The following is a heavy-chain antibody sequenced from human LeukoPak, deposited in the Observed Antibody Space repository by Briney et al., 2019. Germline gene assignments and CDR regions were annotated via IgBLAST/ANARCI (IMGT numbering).Heavy chain of an antibody. CDR1: GYTFTNYG. Sequence: ASVKVSCKASGYTFTNYGISWVRQAPGQGLEWMGWISAYNGNTNYAQKLQGRVTMTTDTSTSTAYMELRSLRSDDTAVYYCARAVGYSYGKYYFDYWGQGTLVTVSS. CDR3: ARAVGYSYGKYYFDY. V-gene: IGHV1-18*01. D-gene: IGHD5-18*01. CDR2: ISAYNGNT. J-gene: IGHJ4*02.